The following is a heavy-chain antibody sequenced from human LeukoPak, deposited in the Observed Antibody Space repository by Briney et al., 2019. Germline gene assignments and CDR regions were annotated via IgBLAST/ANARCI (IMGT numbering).Heavy chain of an antibody. D-gene: IGHD3-22*01. CDR1: GFAFSGSA. J-gene: IGHJ4*02. V-gene: IGHV3-73*01. CDR3: NYYPHY. CDR2: IRSKANNYAT. Sequence: PGGSLRLSCAASGFAFSGSAIHWVRQASGKGLEWVGRIRSKANNYATSYTASVIGRFSISRDDSKTTAYLQMNSLKTEDTAVYYCNYYPHYWGQGTLVTVSS.